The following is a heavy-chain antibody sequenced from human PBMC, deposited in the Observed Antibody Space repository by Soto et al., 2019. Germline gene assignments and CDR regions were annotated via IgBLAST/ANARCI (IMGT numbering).Heavy chain of an antibody. D-gene: IGHD4-4*01. J-gene: IGHJ5*02. Sequence: SSETLSLTCTVSGGSISSGGYYWSWIRQHPGKGLEWIGYIYYSGSTNYNPSLKSRVTISVDTSKNQFSLKLSSVTAADTAVYYCDRDVYSNWFGPWGQGALVTVS. CDR2: IYYSGST. V-gene: IGHV4-61*08. CDR1: GGSISSGGYY. CDR3: DRDVYSNWFGP.